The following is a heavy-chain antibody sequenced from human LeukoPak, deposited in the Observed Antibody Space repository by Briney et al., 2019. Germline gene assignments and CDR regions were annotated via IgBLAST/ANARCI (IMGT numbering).Heavy chain of an antibody. CDR3: ARDPSQSRGFFDS. V-gene: IGHV4-4*07. J-gene: IGHJ4*02. CDR1: GGSFSGYY. Sequence: SETLSLTCTVSGGSFSGYYWTWIRQPAGKGLEWNGRIYTSGNTNYNPYLKSRVTMSVDTSKDQFSLKLTSVTAADTAVYYCARDPSQSRGFFDSWGQGILVTVSS. CDR2: IYTSGNT.